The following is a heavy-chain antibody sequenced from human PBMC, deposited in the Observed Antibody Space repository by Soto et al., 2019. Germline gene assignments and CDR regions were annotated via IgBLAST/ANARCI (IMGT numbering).Heavy chain of an antibody. D-gene: IGHD6-13*01. CDR2: ISPYTGNT. CDR3: ARAPRSSWYAP. J-gene: IGHJ5*02. Sequence: SVKVSCKPSGYTFTNYGISWVRQAPGQGLEWMGWISPYTGNTHSATKVQGRLTMSRDTSTSTAYMELRSLRSDDTAVYYCARAPRSSWYAPWGQGTLVTVSS. V-gene: IGHV1-18*01. CDR1: GYTFTNYG.